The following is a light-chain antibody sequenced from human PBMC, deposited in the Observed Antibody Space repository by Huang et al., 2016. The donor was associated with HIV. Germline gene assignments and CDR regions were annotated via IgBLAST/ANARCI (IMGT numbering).Light chain of an antibody. CDR1: QSVFNNN. Sequence: EIVLTQSPGILSLSPGESATLSCRASQSVFNNNDLAWYQQKPGQAPRLLIFGASSTATGISDRFRGSGSGTDFTLTSSRLEPEDFAVYYCQQYGSSLAFGPGTKVEIK. V-gene: IGKV3-20*01. J-gene: IGKJ1*01. CDR3: QQYGSSLA. CDR2: GAS.